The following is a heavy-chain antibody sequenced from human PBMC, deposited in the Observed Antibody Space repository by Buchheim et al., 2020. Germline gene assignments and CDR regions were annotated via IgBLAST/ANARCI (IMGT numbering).Heavy chain of an antibody. V-gene: IGHV3-74*01. CDR2: TNTDGTYT. Sequence: EVQLVESGGGLVQPGGSLRLSCAASGFSFSSCWMHWVRQPPGKGLLWVSRTNTDGTYTSYADSVKGRFTISRDNARNMVYLEMNSLRAEDTAVYYCVSPGIRDGYDFDYWGQGT. CDR3: VSPGIRDGYDFDY. CDR1: GFSFSSCW. J-gene: IGHJ4*02. D-gene: IGHD5-24*01.